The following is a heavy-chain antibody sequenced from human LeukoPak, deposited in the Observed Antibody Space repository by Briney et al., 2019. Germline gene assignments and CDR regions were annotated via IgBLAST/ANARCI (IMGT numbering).Heavy chain of an antibody. CDR1: GGSFSGYY. Sequence: SETLSLTCAVYGGSFSGYYWSWIRQPPGKGLEWIGEINHSGSTNYNPSLKSRVPISVDTSKNQFSLKLSSVTAADTAVYYCARARAFPMVRGVTKRLYFDYWGQGTLVTVSS. V-gene: IGHV4-34*01. CDR3: ARARAFPMVRGVTKRLYFDY. J-gene: IGHJ4*02. D-gene: IGHD3-10*01. CDR2: INHSGST.